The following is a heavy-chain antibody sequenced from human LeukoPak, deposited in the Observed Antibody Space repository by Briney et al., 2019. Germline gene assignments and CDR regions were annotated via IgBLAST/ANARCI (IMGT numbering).Heavy chain of an antibody. J-gene: IGHJ1*01. D-gene: IGHD5/OR15-5a*01. CDR1: GGSISSGNYY. CDR3: ARDNARGGSFSDYLRYFQV. V-gene: IGHV4-61*02. CDR2: ILTSGSS. Sequence: SETLSLTCTVSGGSISSGNYYWSWIRQPAGKGLEWIGRILTSGSSNPNPSLTSRITMSVDTSQNQFSLKLFSVTAADTAVYYCARDNARGGSFSDYLRYFQVWGQGTLVTVSS.